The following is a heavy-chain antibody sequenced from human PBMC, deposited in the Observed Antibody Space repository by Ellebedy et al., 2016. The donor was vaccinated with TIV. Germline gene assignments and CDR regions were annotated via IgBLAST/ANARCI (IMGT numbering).Heavy chain of an antibody. J-gene: IGHJ5*02. CDR2: IYQDGSEQ. CDR3: ARRGSYGDYSVRVNSWFDL. Sequence: GESLKISCEASGFNFRSYWMSWVRQAPGKGLEWVANIYQDGSEQYYVDSVKGRFTISRDNARNSVDLQMNSLRAEDTAVYYCARRGSYGDYSVRVNSWFDLWGQGTLVTVSS. CDR1: GFNFRSYW. D-gene: IGHD4-17*01. V-gene: IGHV3-7*01.